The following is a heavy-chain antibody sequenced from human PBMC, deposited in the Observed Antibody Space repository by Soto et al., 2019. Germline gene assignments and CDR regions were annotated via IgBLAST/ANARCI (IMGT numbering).Heavy chain of an antibody. CDR3: ARDLACTNGVCSPFDY. Sequence: ASVKVSCKASGYTFTGYYMHWVRQAPGQGLEWMGWINPNSGGTNYAQKFQGWVTMTRDTSISTAYMELSRLRSDDTAVYYCARDLACTNGVCSPFDYWGQGTLVTVSS. D-gene: IGHD2-8*01. CDR2: INPNSGGT. V-gene: IGHV1-2*04. J-gene: IGHJ4*02. CDR1: GYTFTGYY.